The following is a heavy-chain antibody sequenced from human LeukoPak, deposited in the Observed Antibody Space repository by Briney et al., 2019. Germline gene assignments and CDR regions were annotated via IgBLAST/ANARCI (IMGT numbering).Heavy chain of an antibody. CDR1: GFTFDGYA. CDR2: INWNSGSL. D-gene: IGHD4-17*01. CDR3: ARDSYGE. J-gene: IGHJ4*02. Sequence: PGGSLRLSCAASGFTFDGYAMHWVRQAPGKGLEWVSGINWNSGSLVYADSVKGRFTISRDNAKNSLYLQMNSLRAEDTALYYCARDSYGEGGQGTLVTVSS. V-gene: IGHV3-9*01.